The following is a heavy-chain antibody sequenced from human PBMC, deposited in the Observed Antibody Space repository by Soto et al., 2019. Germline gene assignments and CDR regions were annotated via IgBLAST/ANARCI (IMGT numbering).Heavy chain of an antibody. CDR1: GGTFSSYA. CDR3: ARAGPLYYCDSSGYAPVN. CDR2: IIPIFGTA. D-gene: IGHD3-22*01. J-gene: IGHJ4*02. V-gene: IGHV1-69*13. Sequence: ASVKVSWKASGGTFSSYAISWVRQATGQGLEWIGGIIPIFGTANYAQKFQGRVTITADASTSTAYIELSSLRSGATAVYYCARAGPLYYCDSSGYAPVNLGLGTLVTVSS.